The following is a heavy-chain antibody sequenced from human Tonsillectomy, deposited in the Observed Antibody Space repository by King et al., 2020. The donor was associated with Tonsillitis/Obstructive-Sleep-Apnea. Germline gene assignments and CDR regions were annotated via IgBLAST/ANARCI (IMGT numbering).Heavy chain of an antibody. CDR2: IYSGGST. J-gene: IGHJ4*02. D-gene: IGHD3-22*01. Sequence: MSWVRQAPGKGLEWVSVIYSGGSTYYADSVKGRFTISRDNSKNTLYLQMNSLRAEDTSVYYCARGGYYYSFDYWGQGTLVTVSS. V-gene: IGHV3-53*01. CDR3: ARGGYYYSFDY.